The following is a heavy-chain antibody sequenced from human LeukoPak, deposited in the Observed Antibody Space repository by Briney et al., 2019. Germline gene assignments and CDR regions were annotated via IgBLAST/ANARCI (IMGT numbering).Heavy chain of an antibody. CDR2: INPSGGST. Sequence: ASVKVSCKASGYTFTSYYMHWVRQAPGQGLEWMGIINPSGGSTSYAQKFQGRVTMTRDTSTSTVYMELSSLRSEDTAVHYCARGGSAGWLFFPNWFDPWGQGTLVTVSS. V-gene: IGHV1-46*01. J-gene: IGHJ5*02. D-gene: IGHD3-22*01. CDR3: ARGGSAGWLFFPNWFDP. CDR1: GYTFTSYY.